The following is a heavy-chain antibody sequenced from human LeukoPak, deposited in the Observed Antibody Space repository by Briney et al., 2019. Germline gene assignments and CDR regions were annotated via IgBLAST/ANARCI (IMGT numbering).Heavy chain of an antibody. J-gene: IGHJ6*02. CDR3: AKVKDGYNFRPIRYYYYGMDV. D-gene: IGHD5-24*01. V-gene: IGHV3-30*18. Sequence: PGGSLRLSCAASGFTFSSYGMHWVRQAPGKGLEWVAVISYDGSNKYYAVSVKGRFTISRDNSKNTLYLQMNSLRAEDTAVYYCAKVKDGYNFRPIRYYYYGMDVWGQGTTVTVSS. CDR2: ISYDGSNK. CDR1: GFTFSSYG.